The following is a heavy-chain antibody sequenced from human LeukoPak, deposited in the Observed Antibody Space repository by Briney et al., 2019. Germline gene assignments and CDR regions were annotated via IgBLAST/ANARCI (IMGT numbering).Heavy chain of an antibody. D-gene: IGHD3-10*01. CDR3: ARDSRGVDY. CDR2: IYHSGST. V-gene: IGHV4-38-2*02. Sequence: SETLSLTCTVSGYSISSGYYWGWIRQPPGKGLEWIGSIYHSGSTYYNPSLKSRVTMSVDTSKNRFSLKLSSVTAADTAVYYCARDSRGVDYWGQGTLVTVSS. J-gene: IGHJ4*02. CDR1: GYSISSGYY.